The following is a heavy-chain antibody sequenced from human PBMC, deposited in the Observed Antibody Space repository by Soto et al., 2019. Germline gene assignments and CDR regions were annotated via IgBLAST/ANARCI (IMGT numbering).Heavy chain of an antibody. Sequence: ASVKVSCKASGYTFTSYGISWVRQAPGQGLEWMGWISAYNGNTNYAQKLQGRVTMTTDTSTSTAYMELRSLRSDDTAVYYCARATREPPSYYYYMDVWGKGTTVTVSS. J-gene: IGHJ6*03. CDR2: ISAYNGNT. V-gene: IGHV1-18*01. D-gene: IGHD1-26*01. CDR1: GYTFTSYG. CDR3: ARATREPPSYYYYMDV.